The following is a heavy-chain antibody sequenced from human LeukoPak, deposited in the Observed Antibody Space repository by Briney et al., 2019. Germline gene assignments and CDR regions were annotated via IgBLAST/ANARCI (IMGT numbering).Heavy chain of an antibody. J-gene: IGHJ4*02. CDR2: IYYSGST. V-gene: IGHV4-59*08. Sequence: SETLSLTCTVSGGSISSYYWSWIRQPPGKGLEWIGYIYYSGSTKYNPSLKSRVTMSADTSKNQFSLKLSSVTAADTAVYHCARCKYTRYELQLFDNWGQGTLVAASS. CDR1: GGSISSYY. CDR3: ARCKYTRYELQLFDN. D-gene: IGHD5-12*01.